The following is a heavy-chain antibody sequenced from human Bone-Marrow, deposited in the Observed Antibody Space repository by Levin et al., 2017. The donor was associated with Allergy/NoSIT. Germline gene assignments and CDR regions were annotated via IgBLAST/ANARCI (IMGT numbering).Heavy chain of an antibody. D-gene: IGHD6-13*01. Sequence: GESLKISCKASGYTFTSYGISWVRQAPGQGLEWMGWISAYNGNTNYAQKLQGRVTMTTDTSTSTAYMELRSLRSDDTAVYYCARALPRIAAAGTFDYWGQGTLVTVSS. CDR1: GYTFTSYG. V-gene: IGHV1-18*01. J-gene: IGHJ4*02. CDR3: ARALPRIAAAGTFDY. CDR2: ISAYNGNT.